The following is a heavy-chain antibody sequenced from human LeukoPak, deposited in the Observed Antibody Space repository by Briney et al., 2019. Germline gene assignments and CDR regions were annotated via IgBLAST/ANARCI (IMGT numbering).Heavy chain of an antibody. CDR1: GYTFTSYA. CDR3: ARDLPAKWELPQGGDY. CDR2: INTNTGNP. V-gene: IGHV7-4-1*02. Sequence: ASVKVSCKASGYTFTSYAMNWVRQAPGQGLEWMGWINTNTGNPTYGQGFTGRFVFSLDTSVSTAYLQISSLKAEDTAVYYCARDLPAKWELPQGGDYWGQGTLVTVSS. J-gene: IGHJ4*02. D-gene: IGHD1-26*01.